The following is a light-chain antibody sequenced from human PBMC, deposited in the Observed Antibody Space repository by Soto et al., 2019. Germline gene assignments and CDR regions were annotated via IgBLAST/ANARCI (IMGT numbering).Light chain of an antibody. J-gene: IGKJ4*01. CDR1: QSVTNS. CDR2: DAS. V-gene: IGKV3-11*01. CDR3: QQRSDWPLVT. Sequence: EIVLTQSPATLSLSPGERATLSCRASQSVTNSLAWYQQKPGQAPRLLVYDASNRATGIPTRFSGSGSGTDFTLTISNLEPEDFAVYYCQQRSDWPLVTFGGGTKVEIK.